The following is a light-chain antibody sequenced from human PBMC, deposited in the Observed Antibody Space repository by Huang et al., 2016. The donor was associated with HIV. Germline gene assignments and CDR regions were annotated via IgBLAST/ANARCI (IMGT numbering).Light chain of an antibody. J-gene: IGKJ3*01. CDR2: SAS. CDR1: HSVSSNF. CDR3: QQYGGSPLFT. Sequence: EIVLTQSPDTLSLSPGERATLSCRASHSVSSNFLAWSQQKPGQSPRLLIYSASRRATGIPDRVSGSGSGTDFTLTITRLEPEDFGVYYCQQYGGSPLFTFGPGTKVDIK. V-gene: IGKV3-20*01.